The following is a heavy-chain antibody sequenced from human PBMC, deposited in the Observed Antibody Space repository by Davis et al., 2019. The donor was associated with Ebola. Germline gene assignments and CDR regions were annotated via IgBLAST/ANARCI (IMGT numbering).Heavy chain of an antibody. V-gene: IGHV3-49*04. Sequence: GGSLRLSCAASGFTFYRYEMNWVRQAPGKGLEWVGFIRSKAYGGTTEYAASVKGRFTISRDDSKSIAYLQMNSLKTEDTAVYYCTRDLNYYYGMDVWGQGTTVTVSS. CDR3: TRDLNYYYGMDV. CDR2: IRSKAYGGTT. J-gene: IGHJ6*02. CDR1: GFTFYRYE.